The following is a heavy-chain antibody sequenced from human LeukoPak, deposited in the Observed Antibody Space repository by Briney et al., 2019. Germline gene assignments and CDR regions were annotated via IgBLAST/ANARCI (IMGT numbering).Heavy chain of an antibody. CDR2: IYYSGST. Sequence: SETLSLTCTVSGGSISSYYWSWIRQPPGKGLEWIADIYYSGSTNYNPSLKSRVTMSLDTSKNQFSLKLSTVTAADTAVYYCAREEGGNYGYNWFDPWGQGTLVTVSS. J-gene: IGHJ5*02. D-gene: IGHD1-7*01. V-gene: IGHV4-59*01. CDR3: AREEGGNYGYNWFDP. CDR1: GGSISSYY.